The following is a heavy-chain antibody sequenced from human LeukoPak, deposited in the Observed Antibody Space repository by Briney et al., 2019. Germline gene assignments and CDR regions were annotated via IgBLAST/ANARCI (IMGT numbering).Heavy chain of an antibody. D-gene: IGHD3-10*01. CDR3: ARQMKTYYYGSGSSPLDY. CDR1: RYSFTSYW. V-gene: IGHV5-51*01. CDR2: IYPGDSDT. J-gene: IGHJ4*02. Sequence: GESLKISCKGSRYSFTSYWIGWVRQMPGKGLEWMGIIYPGDSDTRYSPSFQGQVTISADKSISTAYLQWSSLKASDTAMYYCARQMKTYYYGSGSSPLDYWGQGTLVTVSS.